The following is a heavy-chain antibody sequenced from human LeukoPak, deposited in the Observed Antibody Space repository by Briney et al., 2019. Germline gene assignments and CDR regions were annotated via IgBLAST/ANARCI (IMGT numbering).Heavy chain of an antibody. CDR2: ISGGGSTT. CDR1: GFTFSFYV. J-gene: IGHJ4*02. Sequence: GGSLRLSCAASGFTFSFYVMNWVRQAPGKGLEWVSGISGGGSTTYYVDSVKGRFIISRDNSKNTLYLQMSSLRAGDTAVYYCAKKSDSGSWDYFDYWGQGTLVTVSS. D-gene: IGHD3-10*01. V-gene: IGHV3-23*01. CDR3: AKKSDSGSWDYFDY.